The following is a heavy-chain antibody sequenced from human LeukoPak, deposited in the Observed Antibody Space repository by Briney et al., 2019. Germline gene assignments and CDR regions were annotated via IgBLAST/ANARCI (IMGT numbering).Heavy chain of an antibody. CDR3: ARAQGYYFDY. V-gene: IGHV4-59*01. Sequence: SETLSLTCTVSGGSISSYYWNWIRQPPGKGLEWIGYIYYSGSTNYNPSLKSRVTISVDTSKNQFSLKLSSVTAADTAVYYCARAQGYYFDYWGQGTLVTVSS. CDR1: GGSISSYY. CDR2: IYYSGST. J-gene: IGHJ4*02.